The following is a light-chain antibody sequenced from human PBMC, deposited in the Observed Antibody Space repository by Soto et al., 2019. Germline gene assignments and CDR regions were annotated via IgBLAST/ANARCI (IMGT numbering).Light chain of an antibody. CDR1: QDVSTN. J-gene: IGKJ2*03. CDR2: GAS. Sequence: ETVMTQSPDTLSVSPGESATLCCRASQDVSTNLAWFHHKPGQTPRLVLYGASKRATGIPARFSGSGSGRHFTLTISSLQSEDFGVYYCQHYNNWPPYSFGQGTKVDIK. V-gene: IGKV3-15*01. CDR3: QHYNNWPPYS.